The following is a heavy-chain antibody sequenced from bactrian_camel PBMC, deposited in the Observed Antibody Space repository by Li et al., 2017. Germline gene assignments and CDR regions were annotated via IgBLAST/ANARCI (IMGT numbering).Heavy chain of an antibody. Sequence: HVQLVESGGGSVQAGGSLRLSCALFASRTIGSSFCMGWFRQTPGKPREGVAAVYTATGAAYYDPSVEGRFTISTDAAKNTLYLEMNSLRPDDTAMFYCAAAPQVCTASPDYTYWGQGTQVTVS. CDR1: RTIGSSFC. J-gene: IGHJ4*01. CDR2: VYTATGAA. D-gene: IGHD3*01. CDR3: AAAPQVCTASPDYTY. V-gene: IGHV3S54*01.